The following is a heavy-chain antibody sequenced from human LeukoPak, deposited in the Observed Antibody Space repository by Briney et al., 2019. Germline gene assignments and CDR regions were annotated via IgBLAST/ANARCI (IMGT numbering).Heavy chain of an antibody. CDR1: GFTFSSYS. D-gene: IGHD3-22*01. CDR3: ARGDYYDSSGFNY. J-gene: IGHJ4*02. Sequence: PGGSLRLSCAASGFTFSSYSMNWVRQAPGKGLEWVSSISSSSSYIYYADSVKGRFTISRDNAKNSLYLQMNSLRAKDTAVYYCARGDYYDSSGFNYWGQGTLVTVSS. V-gene: IGHV3-21*01. CDR2: ISSSSSYI.